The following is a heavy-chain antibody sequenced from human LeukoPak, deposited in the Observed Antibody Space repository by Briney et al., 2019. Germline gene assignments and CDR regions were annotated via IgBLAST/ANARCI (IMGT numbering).Heavy chain of an antibody. D-gene: IGHD3-10*01. Sequence: ASVKVSCKASGYTFTSYDINWVRQATGQGLEWMGWMNPNSGNTGYAQKFQGRVTITADKSTSTAYMELSSLGSEDTAVYYCARVRSELAILDYWGQGTLVTVSS. V-gene: IGHV1-8*03. CDR3: ARVRSELAILDY. J-gene: IGHJ4*02. CDR1: GYTFTSYD. CDR2: MNPNSGNT.